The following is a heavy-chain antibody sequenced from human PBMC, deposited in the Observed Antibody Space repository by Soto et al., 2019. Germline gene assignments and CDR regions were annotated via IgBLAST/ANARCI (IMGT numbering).Heavy chain of an antibody. CDR1: GFTFSSYG. V-gene: IGHV3-30*18. CDR3: ANVPRIAAAGSDY. Sequence: QVQLVESGGGVVQPGRSLRLSCAASGFTFSSYGMHWVRQAPGKGLEWVAVISYDGSNKYYADSVKGRFTISRDNSKNTLYLQMNSLRAEDTAVYYCANVPRIAAAGSDYWGQGTLVTVSS. J-gene: IGHJ4*02. D-gene: IGHD6-13*01. CDR2: ISYDGSNK.